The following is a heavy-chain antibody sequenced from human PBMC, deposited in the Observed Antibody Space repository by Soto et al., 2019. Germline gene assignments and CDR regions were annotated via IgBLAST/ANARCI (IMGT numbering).Heavy chain of an antibody. CDR3: GRLMPYSHSRGSSHSGFDM. J-gene: IGHJ3*02. CDR1: GYTFTDYF. CDR2: INPYSGGA. D-gene: IGHD3-10*01. V-gene: IGHV1-2*02. Sequence: ASVKVSCKASGYTFTDYFIHWVRQAPGQGLEWIGWINPYSGGADLSQKFQGRVTMTRDTSVSTAYMEVSSLRSDDTAVFYCGRLMPYSHSRGSSHSGFDMWGQGTLVTVSS.